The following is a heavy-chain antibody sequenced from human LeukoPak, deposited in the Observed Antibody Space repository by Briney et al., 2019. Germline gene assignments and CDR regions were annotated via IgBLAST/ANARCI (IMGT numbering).Heavy chain of an antibody. CDR1: GFTFSNYA. Sequence: GGSLRLSCEASGFTFSNYAMHWVRRAPGKGLEWVALISYDGSTKHYADSVKGRFAISRDNSKNTLSLQINSLRSEDTAVYYCAKDLHYYGPGSSPQYWGQGTLVTVSS. D-gene: IGHD3-10*01. V-gene: IGHV3-30*18. CDR3: AKDLHYYGPGSSPQY. CDR2: ISYDGSTK. J-gene: IGHJ4*02.